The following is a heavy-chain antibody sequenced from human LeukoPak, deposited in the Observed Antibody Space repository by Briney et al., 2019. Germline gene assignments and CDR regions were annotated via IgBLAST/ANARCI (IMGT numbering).Heavy chain of an antibody. J-gene: IGHJ3*02. CDR3: ASPNCSGGSCYSEDAFDI. CDR1: GGSISSSNW. D-gene: IGHD2-15*01. CDR2: IYHSGST. Sequence: SETLSLTCAVSGGSISSSNWWSWVRQPPGKGLEWIGEIYHSGSTNYNPPLKSRVTISVDKSKNQFSLKLSSVTAADTAVYYCASPNCSGGSCYSEDAFDIWGHGTMVTVSS. V-gene: IGHV4-4*02.